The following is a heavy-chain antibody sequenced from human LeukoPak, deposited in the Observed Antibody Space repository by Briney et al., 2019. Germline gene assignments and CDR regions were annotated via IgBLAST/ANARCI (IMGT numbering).Heavy chain of an antibody. Sequence: SGGTLRLSCAASGFTFSSYAMSWVRQAPGKGLEWVSAISGSGGSTYHADSVKGRFTISRDNSKNTLFLQMNSLRVEDTAVYYCAKVDLWFGDSSSAFDIWGQGTMVTVSS. CDR3: AKVDLWFGDSSSAFDI. J-gene: IGHJ3*02. CDR1: GFTFSSYA. CDR2: ISGSGGST. V-gene: IGHV3-23*01. D-gene: IGHD3-10*01.